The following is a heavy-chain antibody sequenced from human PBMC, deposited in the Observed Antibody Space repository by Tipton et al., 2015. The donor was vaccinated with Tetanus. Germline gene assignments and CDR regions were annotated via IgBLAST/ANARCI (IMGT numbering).Heavy chain of an antibody. CDR2: INHSGST. CDR1: GGSFSGYY. Sequence: LSLTCAVYGGSFSGYYWSWIRQPPGKGLEWIGEINHSGSTNYNPSLKSRVTISVDTSKNQFSLKLSSVTAADTAVYYCAAGWYSSSYFQHWGQGTLVTVSS. V-gene: IGHV4-34*01. D-gene: IGHD6-13*01. CDR3: AAGWYSSSYFQH. J-gene: IGHJ1*01.